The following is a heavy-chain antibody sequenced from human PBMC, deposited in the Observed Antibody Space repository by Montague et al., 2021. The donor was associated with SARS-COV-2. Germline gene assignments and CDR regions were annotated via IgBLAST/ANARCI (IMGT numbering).Heavy chain of an antibody. J-gene: IGHJ4*02. V-gene: IGHV4-4*02. Sequence: SETLSLTCAVSGDSISSSNWWSWVRQPPGKGLEWIGEIYHSGSTNYNPSLKSRVTIFVDKSKNQFSLQLNSVTAADTAVYYCARPTSGGRFDHWGQGTLVTVSS. CDR2: IYHSGST. CDR1: GDSISSSNW. CDR3: ARPTSGGRFDH.